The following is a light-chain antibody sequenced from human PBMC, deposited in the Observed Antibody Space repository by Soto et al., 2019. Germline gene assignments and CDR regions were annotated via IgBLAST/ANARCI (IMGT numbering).Light chain of an antibody. CDR2: KAS. CDR1: QSISSW. V-gene: IGKV1-5*03. J-gene: IGKJ4*01. Sequence: DIQMTQSPSTLSASVGDRATITCRASQSISSWLAWYQQKPGKAPKLLIYKASSLDSGVPSRFSGSGSGTEFTLTISSLQSEDFAVYYCQQYNNWPPLTFGGGTKVDIK. CDR3: QQYNNWPPLT.